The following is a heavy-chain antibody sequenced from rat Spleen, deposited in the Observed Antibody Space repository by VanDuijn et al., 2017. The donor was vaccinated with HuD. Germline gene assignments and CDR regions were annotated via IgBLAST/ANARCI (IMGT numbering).Heavy chain of an antibody. CDR2: ISTGGDDT. D-gene: IGHD4-3*01. CDR1: GFTFSDFD. V-gene: IGHV5S23*01. Sequence: EVRLVESGGGLVQPGRSLKLSCAASGFTFSDFDMAWVRQAPTKGLEWVASISTGGDDTYYRDSVKGRFTISRDDEESTLYLQMDSLRSEDKATYFCARLGGLRNWFAYWGQGTLVTVSS. CDR3: ARLGGLRNWFAY. J-gene: IGHJ3*01.